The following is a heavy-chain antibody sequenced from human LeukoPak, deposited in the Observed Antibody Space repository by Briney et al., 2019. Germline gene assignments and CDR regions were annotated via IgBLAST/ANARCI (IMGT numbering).Heavy chain of an antibody. V-gene: IGHV4-39*07. CDR3: ARDRLRYFDWLSHHDAFDI. CDR1: GGSISSSSYY. CDR2: IYYSGST. D-gene: IGHD3-9*01. Sequence: SETLSLTCTVSGGSISSSSYYWGWIRQPPGKGLERIGSIYYSGSTYYNPSLKSRVTISVDTSKNQFSLKLSSVTAADTAVYYCARDRLRYFDWLSHHDAFDIWGQGTMVTVSS. J-gene: IGHJ3*02.